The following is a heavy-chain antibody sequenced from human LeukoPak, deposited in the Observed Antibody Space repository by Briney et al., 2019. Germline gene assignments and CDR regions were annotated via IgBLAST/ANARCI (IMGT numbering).Heavy chain of an antibody. CDR1: GFTFSIFG. Sequence: GRSLRLSCAASGFTFSIFGTHWVRQAPGKGLEWVAAISPDGNKEYYTDSVKGRFTVSRDNFNNTIYLQINSLRGEDSAVHYCAKINNVDDFWGQGTLVTVSS. CDR2: ISPDGNKE. V-gene: IGHV3-30*18. J-gene: IGHJ4*02. CDR3: AKINNVDDF. D-gene: IGHD1/OR15-1a*01.